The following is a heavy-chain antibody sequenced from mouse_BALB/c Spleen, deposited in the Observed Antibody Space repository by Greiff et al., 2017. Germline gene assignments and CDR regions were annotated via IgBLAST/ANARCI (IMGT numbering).Heavy chain of an antibody. D-gene: IGHD2-3*01. V-gene: IGHV3-6*02. Sequence: DVQLQESGPGLVKPSQSLSLTCSVTGYSITSGYYWNWIRQFPGNKLEWMGYISYDGSNNYNPSLKNRISITRDTSKNQFFLKLNSVTTEDTATYYCATMIAYWGQGTLVTVSA. CDR2: ISYDGSN. J-gene: IGHJ3*01. CDR3: ATMIAY. CDR1: GYSITSGYY.